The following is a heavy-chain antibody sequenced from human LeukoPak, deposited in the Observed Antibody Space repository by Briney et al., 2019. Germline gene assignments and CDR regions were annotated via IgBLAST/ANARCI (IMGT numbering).Heavy chain of an antibody. CDR1: GFTFSSYG. Sequence: AGGSLRLSCAASGFTFSSYGMHWVRQAPGKGLEWVAVIYSGGSTYYADSVKGRFTISRDNSKNTLYLQMNSLRAEDTAVYYCARDLSGYCSGGSCPPPAFDIWGQGTMVTVSS. V-gene: IGHV3-53*01. D-gene: IGHD2-15*01. CDR2: IYSGGST. J-gene: IGHJ3*02. CDR3: ARDLSGYCSGGSCPPPAFDI.